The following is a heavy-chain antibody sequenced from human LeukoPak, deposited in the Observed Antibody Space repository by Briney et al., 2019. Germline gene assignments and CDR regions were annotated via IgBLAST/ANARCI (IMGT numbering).Heavy chain of an antibody. V-gene: IGHV3-33*08. Sequence: GGSLRLSCAASGFTFSSYGMHWVRQAPGKGLEWVAVIWYDGTKKYYADSVKGRLTISRDNSKNTPYLGMNSLRAEDTAVYYCARDRAVRYFDYWGQGTLVTVSS. J-gene: IGHJ4*02. D-gene: IGHD3-16*02. CDR2: IWYDGTKK. CDR3: ARDRAVRYFDY. CDR1: GFTFSSYG.